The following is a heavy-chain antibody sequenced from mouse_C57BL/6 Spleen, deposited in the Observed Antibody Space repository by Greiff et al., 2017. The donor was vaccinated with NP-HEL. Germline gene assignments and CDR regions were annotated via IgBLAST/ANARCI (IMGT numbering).Heavy chain of an antibody. CDR3: ARDGEAMDY. V-gene: IGHV5-16*01. CDR1: GFTFSDYY. CDR2: INYDGSST. J-gene: IGHJ4*01. Sequence: DVKLVESEGGLVQPGSSMKLSCTASGFTFSDYYMAWVRQVPEKGLEWVANINYDGSSTYYLDSLKSRFIISRDKAKNILYLQMSSLKSEDTATYYCARDGEAMDYWGQGTSVTVSS.